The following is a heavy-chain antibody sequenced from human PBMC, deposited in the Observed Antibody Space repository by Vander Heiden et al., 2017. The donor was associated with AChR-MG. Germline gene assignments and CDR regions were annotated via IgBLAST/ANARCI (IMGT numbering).Heavy chain of an antibody. CDR1: GDSITTSNYY. D-gene: IGHD1-1*01. J-gene: IGHJ5*02. CDR2: VHATGST. V-gene: IGHV4-39*01. Sequence: QLHLQESGPGLVKPSETLSLTCSVSGDSITTSNYYWAWIRQSPGKGLEYIGSVHATGSTNYNPSLKSRVTLSADSSKNQVSLRLTSVTAADTAVYYCARQNWKSSFRWVDPWGQGALVTVSS. CDR3: ARQNWKSSFRWVDP.